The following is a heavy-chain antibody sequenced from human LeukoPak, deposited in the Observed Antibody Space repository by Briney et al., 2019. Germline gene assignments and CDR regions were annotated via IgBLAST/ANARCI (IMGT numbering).Heavy chain of an antibody. CDR3: ARDGTSFVQLWLNWFDP. CDR2: ISAYNGNT. D-gene: IGHD5-18*01. J-gene: IGHJ5*02. V-gene: IGHV1-18*01. CDR1: GYTFTCYG. Sequence: ASVKVSCKASGYTFTCYGISWVRQAPGQGLEWMGWISAYNGNTNYAQKLQGRVAMTTDTSTSTAYMELRSLRSDDTAVYYCARDGTSFVQLWLNWFDPWGQGTLVTVSS.